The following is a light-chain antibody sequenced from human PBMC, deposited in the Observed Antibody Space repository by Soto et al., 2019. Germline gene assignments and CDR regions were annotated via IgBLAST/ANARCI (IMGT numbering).Light chain of an antibody. V-gene: IGKV3-20*01. Sequence: EIVLTQSPGTLFLSPGERATLSCRASQSVPSGYLAWYQQKPGQAPRVLIYGASSRATGIPDRFSGSGSETDFTLTISGLEPEDFAVYYCQQYGSSPPLTFGGGTKVEIK. CDR3: QQYGSSPPLT. CDR1: QSVPSGY. CDR2: GAS. J-gene: IGKJ4*01.